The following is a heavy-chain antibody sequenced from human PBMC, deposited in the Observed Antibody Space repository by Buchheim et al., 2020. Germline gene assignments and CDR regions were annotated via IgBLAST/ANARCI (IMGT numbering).Heavy chain of an antibody. CDR2: IYTSGST. CDR1: GGSISSDTYY. J-gene: IGHJ4*02. D-gene: IGHD3-22*01. Sequence: QVQLQESGPGLVRPSQTLSLTRTVSGGSISSDTYYWSWIRQPAGKGLEWIGRIYTSGSTNYNPSLMSRVTISVNTSKNKFSLKLSSVTAADTAVYYCARCLDSDGYRCAYWGQGTL. CDR3: ARCLDSDGYRCAY. V-gene: IGHV4-61*02.